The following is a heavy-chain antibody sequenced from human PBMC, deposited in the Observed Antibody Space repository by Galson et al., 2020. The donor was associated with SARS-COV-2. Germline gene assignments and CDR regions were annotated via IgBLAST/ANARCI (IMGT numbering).Heavy chain of an antibody. J-gene: IGHJ6*02. CDR1: GGSISISPYY. CDR2: IYYSGTT. V-gene: IGHV4-39*07. CDR3: ARDQRTEYYDCGMGV. Sequence: SETLSLTCSVSGGSISISPYYWGWIRQPPGKGLDWIGSIYYSGTTYYNPPLKSRVTISVDTSKNQFSLKLSSVTAADTAVYYCARDQRTEYYDCGMGVWGQGTTVTVSS.